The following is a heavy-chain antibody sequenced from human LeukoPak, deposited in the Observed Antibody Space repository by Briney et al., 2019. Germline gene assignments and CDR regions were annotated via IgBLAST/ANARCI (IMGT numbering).Heavy chain of an antibody. V-gene: IGHV3-11*05. Sequence: GGSLRLSCAASGFTFSDYYVSWIRQAPGKGLEWVSYISSSSSYTNYADSVKGRFTISRDNAKNSLYLQMNSLRAEDTAVYYCARAATYYDILTGAPGYYGMDVWGQGTTVTVSS. J-gene: IGHJ6*02. CDR3: ARAATYYDILTGAPGYYGMDV. CDR2: ISSSSSYT. CDR1: GFTFSDYY. D-gene: IGHD3-9*01.